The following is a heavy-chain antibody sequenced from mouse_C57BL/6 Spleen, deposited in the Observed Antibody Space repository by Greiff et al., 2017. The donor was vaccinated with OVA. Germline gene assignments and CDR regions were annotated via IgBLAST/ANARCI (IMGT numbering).Heavy chain of an antibody. CDR3: ARGADGYYCWFAY. CDR1: GYTFTSYW. J-gene: IGHJ3*01. Sequence: QVQLQQPGAELVKPGASVKLSCKASGYTFTSYWMQWVKQRPGQGLEWIGEIDPSDSYTNYNQKFKGKATLTVDTSSSTAYMQLSSLTSEDSAVYYCARGADGYYCWFAYWGQGTLVTVSA. CDR2: IDPSDSYT. D-gene: IGHD2-3*01. V-gene: IGHV1-50*01.